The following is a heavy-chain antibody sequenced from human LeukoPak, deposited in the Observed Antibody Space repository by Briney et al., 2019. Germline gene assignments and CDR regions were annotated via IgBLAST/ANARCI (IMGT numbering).Heavy chain of an antibody. J-gene: IGHJ3*02. D-gene: IGHD6-19*01. Sequence: PGGSLRLSCAASGFTFSDYYMSWIRQAPGKGLEWVSYISSSSYTNYADSVKGRFTISRDNAENSLYLQMNSLRAEDTAVYYCARVGRMRIAVAGARAFDIWGQGTMVTVSS. CDR3: ARVGRMRIAVAGARAFDI. CDR1: GFTFSDYY. CDR2: ISSSSYT. V-gene: IGHV3-11*06.